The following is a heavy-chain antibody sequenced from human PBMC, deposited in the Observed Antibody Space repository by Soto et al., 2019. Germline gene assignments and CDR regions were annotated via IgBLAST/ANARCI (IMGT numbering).Heavy chain of an antibody. CDR3: VPAGRDYYYMDV. CDR2: INPSGGST. CDR1: GYTFTSYY. J-gene: IGHJ6*03. Sequence: QVQLVQSGAEVKKPGASVKVSCKASGYTFTSYYMHWVRQAPGQGLEWMGIINPSGGSTSYAQKFLGRVTMTRETSTSTVYMELSSLRSEDTAVYYCVPAGRDYYYMDVWGKGTTVTVSS. D-gene: IGHD6-19*01. V-gene: IGHV1-46*01.